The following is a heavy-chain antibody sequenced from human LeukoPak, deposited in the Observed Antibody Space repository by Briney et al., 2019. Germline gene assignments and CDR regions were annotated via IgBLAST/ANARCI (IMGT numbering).Heavy chain of an antibody. CDR2: IYYSGST. Sequence: SETLSLTCTVSGGSISSGGYYWSWIRQHPGKGLEWIGYIYYSGSTNYNPSLKSRVTISVDTSKNQFSLKLSSVTAADTAVYYCARVKWFGVYGMDVWGQGTTVTVSS. D-gene: IGHD3-10*01. V-gene: IGHV4-61*08. CDR1: GGSISSGGYY. CDR3: ARVKWFGVYGMDV. J-gene: IGHJ6*02.